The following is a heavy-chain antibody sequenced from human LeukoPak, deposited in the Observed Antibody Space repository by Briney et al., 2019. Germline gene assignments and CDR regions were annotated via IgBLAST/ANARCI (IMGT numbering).Heavy chain of an antibody. V-gene: IGHV4-34*01. CDR3: ARAPYSSGWFDY. J-gene: IGHJ4*02. Sequence: SETLSLTCAVYGGSFSGYYWSWIRQPPGKGLEWIGEINHSGSTNYNPSLKSRVTISVDTSKNQFSLKLSSVTAADTAVYYCARAPYSSGWFDYWGQGTLVTVSS. CDR1: GGSFSGYY. D-gene: IGHD6-19*01. CDR2: INHSGST.